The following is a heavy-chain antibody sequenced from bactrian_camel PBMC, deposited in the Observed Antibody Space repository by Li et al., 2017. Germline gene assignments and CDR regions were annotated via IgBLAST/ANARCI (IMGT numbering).Heavy chain of an antibody. CDR1: GVTYAGSHDVNC. Sequence: HVQLVESGGGSVQTGGSLRLSCAASGVTYAGSHDVNCMGWFRQAPGKEREGVAVLDADGRTTLYRDSVKGRFTISKDYAKNTLYLQMNSLKPEDTAMYYCAARNREYCPTLSRDYNYWGRGTQVTVS. D-gene: IGHD1*01. V-gene: IGHV3S6*01. CDR2: LDADGRTT. J-gene: IGHJ4*01. CDR3: AARNREYCPTLSRDYNY.